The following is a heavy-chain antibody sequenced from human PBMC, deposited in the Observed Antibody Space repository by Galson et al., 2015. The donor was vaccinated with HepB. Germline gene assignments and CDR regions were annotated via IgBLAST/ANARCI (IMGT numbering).Heavy chain of an antibody. V-gene: IGHV3-30*02. D-gene: IGHD6-19*01. CDR3: AKDIMTRQWLDPRYYYYGMDV. CDR2: IRYDGSNK. J-gene: IGHJ6*02. CDR1: GFTFSSYA. Sequence: SLRLSCAASGFTFSSYAMHWVRQAPGKGLEWVAFIRYDGSNKYYADSVKGRFTISRDNSKNTLYLQMNSLRAEDTAVYYCAKDIMTRQWLDPRYYYYGMDVWGQGTTVTVSS.